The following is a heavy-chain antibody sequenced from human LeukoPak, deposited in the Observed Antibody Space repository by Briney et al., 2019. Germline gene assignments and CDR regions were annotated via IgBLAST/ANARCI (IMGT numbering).Heavy chain of an antibody. CDR1: GYTFTGYY. Sequence: ASVKVSCKASGYTFTGYYMHWVRQAPGQGLEWMGWINPNSGGTNYAQKFQGRVTMTRDTSISTAYMELSRLRADDTAVYYCARLPYSSGWYLNWGQGTLVTVSS. D-gene: IGHD6-19*01. V-gene: IGHV1-2*02. J-gene: IGHJ4*02. CDR2: INPNSGGT. CDR3: ARLPYSSGWYLN.